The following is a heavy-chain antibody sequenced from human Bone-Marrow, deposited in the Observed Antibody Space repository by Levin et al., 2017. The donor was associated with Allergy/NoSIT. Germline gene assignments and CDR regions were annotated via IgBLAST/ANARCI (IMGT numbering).Heavy chain of an antibody. CDR2: ISYDGSNK. D-gene: IGHD6-6*01. V-gene: IGHV3-30*03. CDR3: ASGLEGQLVPWFDP. CDR1: GFTFSSYG. J-gene: IGHJ5*02. Sequence: GGSLRLSCAASGFTFSSYGMHWVRQAPGKGLEWVAVISYDGSNKYYADSVKGRCTISRDNSKNTLYLQMNSLRAEDTAVDDCASGLEGQLVPWFDPWGQGTLVTVSS.